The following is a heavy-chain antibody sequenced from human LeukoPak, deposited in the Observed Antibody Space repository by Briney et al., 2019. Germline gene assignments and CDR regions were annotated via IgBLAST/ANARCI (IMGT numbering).Heavy chain of an antibody. CDR1: GFTFGDYS. Sequence: GGSLRRSCTASGFTFGDYSLSWVRQAPEKGLEWVGFIRRKGYGGTTEYAPSVKGRFIISRDDSKSTAYLQMNSLKTEDTAVYYCTRDHDFWSGPFDVWGKGTTVTVSS. V-gene: IGHV3-49*04. CDR2: IRRKGYGGTT. D-gene: IGHD3-3*01. CDR3: TRDHDFWSGPFDV. J-gene: IGHJ6*04.